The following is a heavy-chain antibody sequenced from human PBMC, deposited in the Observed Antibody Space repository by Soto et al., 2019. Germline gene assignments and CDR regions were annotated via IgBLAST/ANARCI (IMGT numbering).Heavy chain of an antibody. J-gene: IGHJ3*02. D-gene: IGHD5-12*01. CDR3: ARHRRDGYNYAFDI. CDR2: IYSGGST. Sequence: GGSLRLSCAASGFTVSSNYMSWVRQAPGKGLEWVSVIYSGGSTYYADSVKGRFTISRDNSKNTLYLQMNSLRAEDTAVYYCARHRRDGYNYAFDIWGQGTMVTVSS. CDR1: GFTVSSNY. V-gene: IGHV3-66*04.